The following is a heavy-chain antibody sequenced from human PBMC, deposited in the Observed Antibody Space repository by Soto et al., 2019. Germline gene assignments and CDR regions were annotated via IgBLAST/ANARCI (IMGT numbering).Heavy chain of an antibody. V-gene: IGHV3-30*18. Sequence: PGGSLRLSCAASGFTFSSYGMHLVRQAPGKGLEWAAVISYDGSNKYYADSVKGRFTISRDNSKNTLYLQMNSLRAEDTAVYYCAKESCSSTSCYTGFFDPWGQGTLVTVSS. CDR1: GFTFSSYG. J-gene: IGHJ5*02. CDR3: AKESCSSTSCYTGFFDP. CDR2: ISYDGSNK. D-gene: IGHD2-2*02.